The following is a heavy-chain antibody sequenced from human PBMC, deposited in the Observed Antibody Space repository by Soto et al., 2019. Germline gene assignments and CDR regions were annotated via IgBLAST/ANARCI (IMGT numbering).Heavy chain of an antibody. J-gene: IGHJ4*02. Sequence: EVQLVESGGGLIQPGGSLRLSCAASGFTVSTNYMSWVRQSPGKGLEWVSVIYSGGSTYYADSVKGRFTISRDNSKNTLYFQINCRRAEDTAVYYCARASIAAAGYYFDDWGQVTLVTVSS. CDR2: IYSGGST. CDR3: ARASIAAAGYYFDD. V-gene: IGHV3-53*01. CDR1: GFTVSTNY. D-gene: IGHD6-13*01.